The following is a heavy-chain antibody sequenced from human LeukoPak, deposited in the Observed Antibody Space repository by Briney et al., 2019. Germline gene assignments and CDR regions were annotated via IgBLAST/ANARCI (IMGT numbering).Heavy chain of an antibody. CDR1: GYTFTVYY. V-gene: IGHV1-2*04. D-gene: IGHD6-13*01. CDR3: ARDGGPHRTTQQLVSYYYYGMDV. CDR2: INPNSGGT. J-gene: IGHJ6*02. Sequence: ASVTVSCKASGYTFTVYYMHWVRQAPGQGLEWMGWINPNSGGTNYAQKFQGWVTMTRDTSISTAYMELSRLRSDDTAVYYCARDGGPHRTTQQLVSYYYYGMDVWGQGTTVTVSS.